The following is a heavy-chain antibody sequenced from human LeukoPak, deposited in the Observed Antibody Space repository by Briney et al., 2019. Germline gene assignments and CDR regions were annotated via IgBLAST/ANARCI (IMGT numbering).Heavy chain of an antibody. J-gene: IGHJ4*02. V-gene: IGHV4-59*01. CDR2: IYYSGSSNSGST. CDR1: GGSISSYY. D-gene: IGHD1-26*01. Sequence: SETLSLTCTVSGGSISSYYWTWIRQPPGKALEWIGYIYYSGSSNSGSTNYNPSLKSRVTISMDTSKNQFSLKLTSVTAADTAVYYCARAPGTYLYYFDYWGQGTLVAVSS. CDR3: ARAPGTYLYYFDY.